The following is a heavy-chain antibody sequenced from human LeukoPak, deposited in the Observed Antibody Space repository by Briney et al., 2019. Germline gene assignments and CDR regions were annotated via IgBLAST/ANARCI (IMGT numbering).Heavy chain of an antibody. CDR2: IRYDGSNK. CDR3: AKGIMTTVTCFDY. V-gene: IGHV3-30*02. D-gene: IGHD4-17*01. CDR1: GFTFSSYG. J-gene: IGHJ4*02. Sequence: GGSLRLSFAASGFTFSSYGMHWVRQAPGKGLEWVAFIRYDGSNKYYADSVKGRFTISRDNSKNTLYLQMNSLRAEDTAVYYCAKGIMTTVTCFDYWGQGTLVTVSS.